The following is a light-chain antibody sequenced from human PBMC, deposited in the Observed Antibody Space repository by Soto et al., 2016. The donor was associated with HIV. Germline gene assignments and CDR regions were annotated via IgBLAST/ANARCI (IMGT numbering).Light chain of an antibody. CDR2: QDT. CDR1: KLGDKF. V-gene: IGLV3-1*01. Sequence: SYELTQPPSVSVSPGQTASITCSGDKLGDKFACWYLQKPGQSPLLVIYQDTERPSGIPERFSGSNSGSTATLTISGTQAMDEADYYCQAWDSSTVVFGGGTKLTVL. J-gene: IGLJ2*01. CDR3: QAWDSSTVV.